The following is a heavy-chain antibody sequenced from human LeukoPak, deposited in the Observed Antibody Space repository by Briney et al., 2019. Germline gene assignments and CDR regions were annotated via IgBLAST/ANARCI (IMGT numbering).Heavy chain of an antibody. V-gene: IGHV1-58*01. J-gene: IGHJ6*03. CDR1: GFTFSSSA. D-gene: IGHD3-22*01. CDR2: IVVGSGNT. CDR3: ARVLEIVVVTYYKDV. Sequence: SVKVSCKASGFTFSSSAVQWVRQARGQRLEWIGWIVVGSGNTNYAQKLQGRVTMTTDTSTSTAYMELRSLRSDDTAVYYCARVLEIVVVTYYKDVWGKGTTVTVSS.